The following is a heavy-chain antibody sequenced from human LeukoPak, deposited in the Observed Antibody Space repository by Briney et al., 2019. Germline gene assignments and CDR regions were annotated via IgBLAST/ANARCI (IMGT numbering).Heavy chain of an antibody. CDR3: ARDAPQVPAAGVLAS. CDR1: GFTVSDNY. D-gene: IGHD6-13*01. J-gene: IGHJ5*02. CDR2: MYSRGDT. Sequence: GGSLRLSCAASGFTVSDNYMSWVRQAPGKGLEWVSVMYSRGDTYYANSVEGRFTFSRDISKNTLYLQMNGLRTEDTAMYYCARDAPQVPAAGVLASWGQGTLVIVSS. V-gene: IGHV3-53*01.